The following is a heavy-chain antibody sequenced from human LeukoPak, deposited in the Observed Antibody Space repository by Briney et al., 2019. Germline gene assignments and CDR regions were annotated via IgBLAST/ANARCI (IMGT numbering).Heavy chain of an antibody. D-gene: IGHD1-26*01. CDR2: IYYSGST. Sequence: SETLSLTCAVYGGSFSGYYWSWIRQPPGKGLEWIGYIYYSGSTNYNPSLKSRVTISVDTSKNQFSLKLSSVTAADTAVYYCAREGYSGTASDAFDIWGQGTMVTVSS. CDR1: GGSFSGYY. CDR3: AREGYSGTASDAFDI. V-gene: IGHV4-59*01. J-gene: IGHJ3*02.